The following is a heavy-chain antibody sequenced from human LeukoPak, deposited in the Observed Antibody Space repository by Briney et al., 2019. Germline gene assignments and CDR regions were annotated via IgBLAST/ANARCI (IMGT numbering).Heavy chain of an antibody. CDR1: RFTFSSHW. J-gene: IGHJ5*02. Sequence: GGSLRLSCAASRFTFSSHWMSWVRQAPGKGLEWVANIKKDGSETCNVKYVKGRFTISRDNAKNFLCLEMDGLRAEDTAVYYGARDRALTRPKPPGSWGQGTLVTVSS. V-gene: IGHV3-7*01. CDR3: ARDRALTRPKPPGS. D-gene: IGHD6-6*01. CDR2: IKKDGSET.